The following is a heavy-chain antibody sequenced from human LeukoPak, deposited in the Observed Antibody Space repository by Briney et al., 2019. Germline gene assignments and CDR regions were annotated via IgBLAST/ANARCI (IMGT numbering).Heavy chain of an antibody. CDR2: INAGNGNT. CDR1: GYTFTSYA. D-gene: IGHD3-10*01. Sequence: ASVKVSCKASGYTFTSYAMHWVRQAPGQRLEWMGWINAGNGNTKYSQKFQGRVTITRDTSASTAYMELSSLRSEDTAVYYCAGTYYYGSGSYTPQYYYYGMDVWGQGTTVTVSS. V-gene: IGHV1-3*01. J-gene: IGHJ6*02. CDR3: AGTYYYGSGSYTPQYYYYGMDV.